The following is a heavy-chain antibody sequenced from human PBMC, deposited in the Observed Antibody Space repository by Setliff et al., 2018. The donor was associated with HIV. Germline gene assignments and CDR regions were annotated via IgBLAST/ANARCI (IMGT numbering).Heavy chain of an antibody. CDR3: ANDFWGGPTGG. D-gene: IGHD3-3*01. CDR2: ISGSGGST. V-gene: IGHV3-23*01. CDR1: GFTFNKYA. Sequence: GGSLRLSCAASGFTFNKYAMSWVRQAPGKGPEWVSAISGSGGSTYSAASVKGRFTISRDNSKNTVYLQMNSLRVEDTAVYYCANDFWGGPTGGWGQGTLVTVS. J-gene: IGHJ4*02.